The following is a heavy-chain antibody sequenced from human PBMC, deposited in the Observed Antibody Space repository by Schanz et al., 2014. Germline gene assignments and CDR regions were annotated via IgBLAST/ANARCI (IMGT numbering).Heavy chain of an antibody. Sequence: QVQLVQSGGEMKKPGASVKVSCKASGYTFTDYGLSWVRQAPGQGLEWLGWIKTDNGHTTYSQKVRDRVIFTTDTTANTGFIELKRLRSDGATHYYCVNVPTRGGSCDLWGRGTLVTVSS. CDR3: VNVPTRGGSCDL. V-gene: IGHV1-18*01. CDR1: GYTFTDYG. J-gene: IGHJ2*01. CDR2: IKTDNGHT. D-gene: IGHD3-10*01.